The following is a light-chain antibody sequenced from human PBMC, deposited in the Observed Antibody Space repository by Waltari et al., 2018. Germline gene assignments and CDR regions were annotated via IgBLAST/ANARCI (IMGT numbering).Light chain of an antibody. J-gene: IGKJ3*01. CDR1: QSVSSSY. CDR2: GAS. CDR3: QQYGSSIT. Sequence: EIGLTQSPATLSLSPGKGPTPSCRASQSVSSSYLAWYQQKPGQAPRLLIYGASSRATGIPDRFSGSGSGTDFTLTISRLEPEDFAVYYCQQYGSSITFGPGTKVDIK. V-gene: IGKV3-20*01.